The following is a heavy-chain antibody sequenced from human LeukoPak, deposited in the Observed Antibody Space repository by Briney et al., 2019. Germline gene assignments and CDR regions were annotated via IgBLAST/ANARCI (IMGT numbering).Heavy chain of an antibody. CDR3: ARLAYCGGDCYSGQYYYYYMDV. J-gene: IGHJ6*03. CDR2: INPSGGST. Sequence: ASVKVSCKASGYTFTSYYMHWVRQAPGQGLEWMGIINPSGGSTSYAQKFQGRVTMTRDTSTSTVYMELSSLRSEDTAVYYCARLAYCGGDCYSGQYYYYYMDVWGKGTTVTISS. V-gene: IGHV1-46*01. CDR1: GYTFTSYY. D-gene: IGHD2-21*02.